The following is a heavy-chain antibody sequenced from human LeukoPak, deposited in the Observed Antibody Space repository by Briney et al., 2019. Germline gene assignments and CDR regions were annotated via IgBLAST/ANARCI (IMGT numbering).Heavy chain of an antibody. CDR1: GFTFSSYG. J-gene: IGHJ6*02. CDR2: ISYDGSNK. V-gene: IGHV3-30*18. Sequence: GRSLRLSCAASGFTFSSYGMHWVRQAPGKGLEWVAVISYDGSNKYYADSVKGRFTISRDNSKNTLYLQMNSLRAEDTAVYYCAKDSYCSSASCYSDGMDVWGQGTTVTVSS. CDR3: AKDSYCSSASCYSDGMDV. D-gene: IGHD2-2*01.